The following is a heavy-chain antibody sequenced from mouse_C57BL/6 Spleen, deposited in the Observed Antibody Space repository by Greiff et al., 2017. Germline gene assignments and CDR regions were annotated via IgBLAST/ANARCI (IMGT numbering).Heavy chain of an antibody. V-gene: IGHV1-53*01. J-gene: IGHJ2*01. Sequence: QVQLQQPGPELVKPGASVTLSCKASGYTFTSYWMHWVKQRPGQGLEWIGNINPSNGGTNYNEKFKSKATLTVDESSSTAYMQLSSLTSEDSAVYYCARGFITTVVADFAYWGQGTTLTVSS. CDR3: ARGFITTVVADFAY. CDR1: GYTFTSYW. CDR2: INPSNGGT. D-gene: IGHD1-1*01.